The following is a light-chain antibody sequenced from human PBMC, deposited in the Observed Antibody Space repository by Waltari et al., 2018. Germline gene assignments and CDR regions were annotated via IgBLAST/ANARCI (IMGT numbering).Light chain of an antibody. CDR3: QHYNDWPLT. J-gene: IGKJ4*01. Sequence: EIVMTHSRANMSASPGDRGTSSCRASQSISTNLAWYQQKPGQAPRVLIYAASTRATGIPARFSGSGSGTDFTLTISSLQSEDFAVYFCQHYNDWPLTFGGGTKVEIK. CDR2: AAS. V-gene: IGKV3-15*01. CDR1: QSISTN.